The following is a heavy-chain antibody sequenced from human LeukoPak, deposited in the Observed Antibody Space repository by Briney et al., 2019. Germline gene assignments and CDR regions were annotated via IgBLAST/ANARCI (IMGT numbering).Heavy chain of an antibody. CDR2: IDPSDSYT. CDR3: ARQPEGLWFDP. V-gene: IGHV5-10-1*01. Sequence: GEALKISCKGSGYSFTSNWISWVRQMPGKSLEWMGRIDPSDSYTNYSPSFQGHVTISADKSISTAYLQWSSLKASDTAMYYCARQPEGLWFDPWGQGTLVTVSS. J-gene: IGHJ5*02. CDR1: GYSFTSNW.